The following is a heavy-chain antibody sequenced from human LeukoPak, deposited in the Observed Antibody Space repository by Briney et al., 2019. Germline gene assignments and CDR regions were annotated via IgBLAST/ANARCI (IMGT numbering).Heavy chain of an antibody. CDR2: IYYSGST. CDR3: AREEYYDILTGYYSTEYYFDY. CDR1: GGSISSSTYY. J-gene: IGHJ4*02. D-gene: IGHD3-9*01. Sequence: SETLSLTCTVSGGSISSSTYYWAWIRQPPGKGLEWIGSIYYSGSTYYNPSLKSRVTISVDTSKNQFSLKLSSVTAADTAVYYCAREEYYDILTGYYSTEYYFDYWGQGTLVTVSS. V-gene: IGHV4-39*07.